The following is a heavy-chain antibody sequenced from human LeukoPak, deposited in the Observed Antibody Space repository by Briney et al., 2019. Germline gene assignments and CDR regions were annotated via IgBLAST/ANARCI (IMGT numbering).Heavy chain of an antibody. CDR3: ARDHGGSGWPRGAFDI. D-gene: IGHD6-19*01. CDR1: GFTFSSYW. Sequence: GGSLRLSCAASGFTFSSYWMHWVRQAPGKGLEWVAVISYDGSNKYYADSVKGRFTISRDNSKNTLYLQMNSLRAEDTAVYYCARDHGGSGWPRGAFDIWGQGTMVTVSS. V-gene: IGHV3-30-3*01. J-gene: IGHJ3*02. CDR2: ISYDGSNK.